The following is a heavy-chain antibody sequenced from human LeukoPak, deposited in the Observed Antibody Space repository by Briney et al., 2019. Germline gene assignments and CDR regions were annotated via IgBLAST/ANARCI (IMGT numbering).Heavy chain of an antibody. D-gene: IGHD3-22*01. Sequence: SVKVFCKASGGTFSSYAISWVRQAPGQGLEWMGGIIPIFGTANYAQKFQGRVTITADESTSTAYMELSSLRSEDTAVYYCASPYYYDSSGKNAFDIWGQGTMVTVSS. V-gene: IGHV1-69*13. CDR1: GGTFSSYA. J-gene: IGHJ3*02. CDR3: ASPYYYDSSGKNAFDI. CDR2: IIPIFGTA.